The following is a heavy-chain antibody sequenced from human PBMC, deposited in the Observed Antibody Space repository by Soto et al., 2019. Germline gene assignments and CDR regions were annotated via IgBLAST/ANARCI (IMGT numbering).Heavy chain of an antibody. CDR2: VNAYNGNT. CDR3: ASEAVSGRTGFDY. Sequence: QVQLVQSGAEVKKHGASVKVSCKASGYTFTSYGISWLRQAPGQWLEWMGWVNAYNGNTNYAQKFQGRVTMTTDTSTSTAYMELRSLRSDDTAVDYCASEAVSGRTGFDYSGQGTLVTLSS. J-gene: IGHJ4*02. V-gene: IGHV1-18*01. D-gene: IGHD6-19*01. CDR1: GYTFTSYG.